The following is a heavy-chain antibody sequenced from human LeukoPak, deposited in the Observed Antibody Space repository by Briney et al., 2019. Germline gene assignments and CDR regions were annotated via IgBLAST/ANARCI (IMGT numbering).Heavy chain of an antibody. CDR3: ATHSAVTGTRLNWFDP. CDR2: FDPEDGET. J-gene: IGHJ5*02. Sequence: ASVKVSCKVSGYTLTELSMHWVRQAPGKGLEWMGGFDPEDGETIYAQKFQGRVTMTGDTSTDTAYMELSSLRSEDTAVYYCATHSAVTGTRLNWFDPWGQGTLVTVSS. D-gene: IGHD1/OR15-1a*01. CDR1: GYTLTELS. V-gene: IGHV1-24*01.